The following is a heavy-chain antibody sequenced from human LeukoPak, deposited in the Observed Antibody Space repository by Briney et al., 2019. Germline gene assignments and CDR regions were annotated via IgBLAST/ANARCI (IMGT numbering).Heavy chain of an antibody. D-gene: IGHD6-13*01. CDR2: INPNSGGT. CDR1: GYTFTGYY. Sequence: ASVKVSCKASGYTFTGYYMHWVRQAPGQGLEWMGRINPNSGGTNYAQKFQGRVTMTRDTSISTAYMELSRLRSDDTAVYYCAIDLAGTARDYGDRGTLVSVSS. CDR3: AIDLAGTARDY. V-gene: IGHV1-2*06. J-gene: IGHJ4*02.